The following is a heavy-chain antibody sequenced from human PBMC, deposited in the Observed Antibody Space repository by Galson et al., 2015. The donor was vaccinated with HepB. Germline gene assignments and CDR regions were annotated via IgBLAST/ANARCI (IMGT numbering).Heavy chain of an antibody. J-gene: IGHJ4*02. D-gene: IGHD3-10*01. V-gene: IGHV3-23*01. CDR1: GFTFSSYA. CDR3: AKWGSGSHSGGSDY. Sequence: SLRLSCAASGFTFSSYAMSWVRQAPGKGLEWVSAISDSGGNTYYRDSVKGRFTISRDNSKNTLYLQMNSLRAEDTAVYYCAKWGSGSHSGGSDYWGQGTLVTVSS. CDR2: ISDSGGNT.